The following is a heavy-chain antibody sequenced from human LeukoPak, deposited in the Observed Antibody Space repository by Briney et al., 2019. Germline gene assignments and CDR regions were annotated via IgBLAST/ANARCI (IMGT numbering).Heavy chain of an antibody. J-gene: IGHJ6*03. CDR3: ARGLYCSSTSCYGYYYYMDV. V-gene: IGHV4-34*01. D-gene: IGHD2-2*01. Sequence: SETLSLTCTVSGGSISGYYWSWIRQPPGKGLEWIGEINHSGSTNYNPSLKSRVTISVDTSKNQFSLKLSSVTAADTAVYYCARGLYCSSTSCYGYYYYMDVWGKGTTVTVSS. CDR2: INHSGST. CDR1: GGSISGYY.